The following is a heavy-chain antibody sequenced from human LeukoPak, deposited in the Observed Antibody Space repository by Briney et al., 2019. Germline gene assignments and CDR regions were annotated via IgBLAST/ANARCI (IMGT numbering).Heavy chain of an antibody. CDR3: AKGSYDSSGYYFDY. CDR2: ISGSGGST. Sequence: GGSLRLSCAASGFTFSGYAMSWVRQPPEKGLEWVSAISGSGGSTYYADSVKGRFTIARDNSKNTLYLQMNSLRAEDTAVYYCAKGSYDSSGYYFDYWGQGTLVTVSS. J-gene: IGHJ4*02. V-gene: IGHV3-23*01. D-gene: IGHD3-22*01. CDR1: GFTFSGYA.